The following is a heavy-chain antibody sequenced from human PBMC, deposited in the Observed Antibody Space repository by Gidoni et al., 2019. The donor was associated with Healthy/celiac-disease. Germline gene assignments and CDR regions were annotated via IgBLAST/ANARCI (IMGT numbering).Heavy chain of an antibody. CDR1: VAPIIRYY. CDR3: ASRLWFGELLGRDAFDI. Sequence: LPESAPGLLNPSATLSPPSTSPVAPIIRYYWSWIRQPAGKGLEWIGRIYTSGSTNYNPSLKSRVTMSVDTSKNQFSLKLSSVTAADTAVYYCASRLWFGELLGRDAFDIWGQGTMVTVSS. V-gene: IGHV4-4*07. CDR2: IYTSGST. J-gene: IGHJ3*02. D-gene: IGHD3-10*01.